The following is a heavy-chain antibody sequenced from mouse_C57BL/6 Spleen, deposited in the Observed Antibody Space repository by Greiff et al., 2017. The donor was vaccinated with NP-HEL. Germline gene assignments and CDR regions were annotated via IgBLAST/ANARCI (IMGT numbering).Heavy chain of an antibody. CDR3: ARAEGYDEGVFDY. J-gene: IGHJ2*01. V-gene: IGHV1-55*01. CDR1: GYTFTSYW. D-gene: IGHD2-2*01. Sequence: QVQLQQSGAELVKPGASVKMSCKASGYTFTSYWITWVKQRPGQGLEWIGDIYPGSGSTNYNEKFKSKATLTVDTSSSTAYMQLSSLTSEDSAVYYYARAEGYDEGVFDYWGQGTTLTVSS. CDR2: IYPGSGST.